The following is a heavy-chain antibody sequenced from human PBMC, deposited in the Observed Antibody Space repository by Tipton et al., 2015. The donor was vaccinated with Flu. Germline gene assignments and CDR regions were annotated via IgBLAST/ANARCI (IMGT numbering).Heavy chain of an antibody. Sequence: QLVQSGGGLVKPGGYLRLSCAASGFTFSDDYMSWIRQAPGKGLEWVSHISSSGDTINYADSVKGRFTISRDNAKKSLYLQMNSLRAEDTAVYYCARDHPPSITLLGEITDYFGMDVWGQGTTVTVSS. J-gene: IGHJ6*02. CDR3: ARDHPPSITLLGEITDYFGMDV. D-gene: IGHD3-3*01. CDR1: GFTFSDDY. V-gene: IGHV3-11*01. CDR2: ISSSGDTI.